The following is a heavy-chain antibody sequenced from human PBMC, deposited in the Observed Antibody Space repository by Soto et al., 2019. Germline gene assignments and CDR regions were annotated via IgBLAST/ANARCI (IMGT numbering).Heavy chain of an antibody. CDR2: ISAYNGNT. CDR3: ARDNGGSGSYYSPNWFDP. D-gene: IGHD3-10*01. Sequence: SVKVSCKASGAIFSKYVISWVRPAPGQVLEWMGWISAYNGNTNYAQKLQGRVTMTTDTSTSTAYMELRSLRSDDTAVYYCARDNGGSGSYYSPNWFDPWGQGTLVTVSA. J-gene: IGHJ5*02. V-gene: IGHV1-18*01. CDR1: GAIFSKYV.